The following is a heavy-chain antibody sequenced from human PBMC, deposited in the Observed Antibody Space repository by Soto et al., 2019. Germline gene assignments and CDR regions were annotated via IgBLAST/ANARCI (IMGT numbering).Heavy chain of an antibody. CDR1: VYTFTSYD. J-gene: IGHJ1*01. D-gene: IGHD3-10*01. CDR2: MNPNNGNT. CDR3: ARSPRNYYALGSYSYFRH. V-gene: IGHV1-8*01. Sequence: ASVKVSCKASVYTFTSYDISWVRQGTGQGLEWMGWMNPNNGNTDYAPKFQGRVTMTMNTSIGTAYMELSSLRSEDTAVYYCARSPRNYYALGSYSYFRHWGQGTLVTVSS.